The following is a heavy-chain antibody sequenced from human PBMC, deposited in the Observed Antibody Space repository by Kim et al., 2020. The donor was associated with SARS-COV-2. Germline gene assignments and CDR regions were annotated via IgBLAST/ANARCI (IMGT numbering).Heavy chain of an antibody. V-gene: IGHV5-51*01. CDR3: ARHKWGSYYGSPRDGMDV. CDR2: IYPGDSDT. J-gene: IGHJ6*02. D-gene: IGHD3-10*01. Sequence: GESLKISCKGSGYSFTSYWIGWVRQMPGKGLEWMGIIYPGDSDTRYSPSFQGQVTISADKSISTAYLQWSSLKASDTAMYYCARHKWGSYYGSPRDGMDVWGQGTTVTVSS. CDR1: GYSFTSYW.